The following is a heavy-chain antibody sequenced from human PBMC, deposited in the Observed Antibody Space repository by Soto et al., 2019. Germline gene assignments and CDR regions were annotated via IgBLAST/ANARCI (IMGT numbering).Heavy chain of an antibody. CDR3: ATTRGITVGGSFDH. CDR2: FYSGST. D-gene: IGHD6-13*01. V-gene: IGHV4-39*01. CDR1: GASISSRSSY. Sequence: SETLSLTCIVSGASISSRSSYWGWIRQPPGKGLEWVGTFYSGSTYNNPSLKSRVTISVDTSKNQFSLKLSSVAAEDTAIYYCATTRGITVGGSFDHWGQGTLVTVSS. J-gene: IGHJ5*02.